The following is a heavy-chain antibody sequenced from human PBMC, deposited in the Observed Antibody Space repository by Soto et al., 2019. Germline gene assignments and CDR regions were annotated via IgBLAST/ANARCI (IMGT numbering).Heavy chain of an antibody. CDR1: GYTFTGYY. D-gene: IGHD6-19*01. J-gene: IGHJ4*02. V-gene: IGHV1-2*02. CDR3: ARGWGVAGFGD. CDR2: INPNSGGP. Sequence: QVQLVQSGAEVKKPGASVKVSCKASGYTFTGYYMHWVRQSPGQGLEWMGWINPNSGGPNCAQKFQGTVTMARDTSISTAYMELSRLISDDTAVYYCARGWGVAGFGDWGQGTLVTVSS.